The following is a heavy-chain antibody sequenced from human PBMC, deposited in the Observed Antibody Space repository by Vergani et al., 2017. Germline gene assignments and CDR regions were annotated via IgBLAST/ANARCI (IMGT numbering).Heavy chain of an antibody. CDR1: GGTFSSYA. V-gene: IGHV1-69*01. CDR3: ARDEGGNYGHIAY. CDR2: IIPIFGTA. J-gene: IGHJ4*02. D-gene: IGHD4-11*01. Sequence: QVQLVQSGAEVKKPGSSVKVSCKASGGTFSSYAISWVRQAPGQGLEWMGGIIPIFGTANYAQKFQGRVTMSADESTSTAYLELSSLSSEDTAVYYWARDEGGNYGHIAYWGEGTLVTVSS.